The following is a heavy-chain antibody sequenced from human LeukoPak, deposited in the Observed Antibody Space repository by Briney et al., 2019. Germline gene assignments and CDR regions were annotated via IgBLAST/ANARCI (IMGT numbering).Heavy chain of an antibody. CDR1: GYTLTELS. Sequence: GASVKVSCKVSGYTLTELSMHWVRQAPGKGLEWMGGFDPEDGETIYAQKFQGRVTMTEDTSTDTAYMELSSLRSEDTAVYYCANSPRYCSGGSCYNFFDYWGQGTLVTVSS. CDR3: ANSPRYCSGGSCYNFFDY. D-gene: IGHD2-15*01. J-gene: IGHJ4*02. V-gene: IGHV1-24*01. CDR2: FDPEDGET.